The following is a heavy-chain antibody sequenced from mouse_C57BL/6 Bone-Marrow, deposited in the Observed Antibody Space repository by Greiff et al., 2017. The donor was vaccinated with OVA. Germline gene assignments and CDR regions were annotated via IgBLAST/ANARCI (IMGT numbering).Heavy chain of an antibody. D-gene: IGHD2-3*01. CDR2: FYPGSGSI. V-gene: IGHV1-62-2*01. CDR3: ARHEDGYDGYQYYFDY. CDR1: GYTFTEYT. Sequence: QVQLQQSGAELVKPGASVKLSCKASGYTFTEYTIHWVKQRSGQGLEWIGWFYPGSGSIKYNEKFRDKATLTADKSSSTVYMELSRLTSEDSAVYFCARHEDGYDGYQYYFDYWGQGTTLTVSS. J-gene: IGHJ2*01.